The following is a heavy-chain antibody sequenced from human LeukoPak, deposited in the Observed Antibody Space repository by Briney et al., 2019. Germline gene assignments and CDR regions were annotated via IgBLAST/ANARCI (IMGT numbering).Heavy chain of an antibody. D-gene: IGHD5-24*01. CDR1: GGSNSSTSYY. J-gene: IGHJ1*01. CDR3: VSRRPFQY. Sequence: KPSETLSLTCTVSGGSNSSTSYYWGWVRLPPGKGPEWIGSIYYSAKTYYNPSLKSRITISADTSKNYFSLKLGSVTAADTAVYYCVSRRPFQYWGRGTLVTVSS. V-gene: IGHV4-39*02. CDR2: IYYSAKT.